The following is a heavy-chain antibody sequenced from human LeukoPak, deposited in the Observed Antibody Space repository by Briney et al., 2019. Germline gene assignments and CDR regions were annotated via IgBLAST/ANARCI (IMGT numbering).Heavy chain of an antibody. J-gene: IGHJ4*02. CDR2: ISGSGGST. CDR1: GFTFSSYA. V-gene: IGHV3-23*01. D-gene: IGHD6-13*01. Sequence: GGSLRLSCAASGFTFSSYAMSWDRQAPGKGLEWVSAISGSGGSTYYADSVKGRFTISRDNSKNTLYLQMNSLRAEDTAVYYCAKDSLYSSSWYYFDYWGQGTLVTVSS. CDR3: AKDSLYSSSWYYFDY.